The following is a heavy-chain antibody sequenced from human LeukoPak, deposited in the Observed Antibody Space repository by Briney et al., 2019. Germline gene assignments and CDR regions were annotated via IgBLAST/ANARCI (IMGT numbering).Heavy chain of an antibody. J-gene: IGHJ6*03. D-gene: IGHD3-22*01. CDR3: ARLYYYDSSGPHYYMDV. V-gene: IGHV4-30-4*08. Sequence: SQTLSLTCTVSGGSISSGDYYWSWIRQPPGKDLEWIGYIYYSGSTYQNPSLKSRITISVDTSKNQFSLKLSSVTAADTAVYYCARLYYYDSSGPHYYMDVWGKGTTVTVSS. CDR2: IYYSGST. CDR1: GGSISSGDYY.